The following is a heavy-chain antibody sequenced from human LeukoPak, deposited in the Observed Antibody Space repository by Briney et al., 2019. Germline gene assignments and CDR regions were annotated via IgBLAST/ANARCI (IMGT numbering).Heavy chain of an antibody. Sequence: GGSLRLSCAASGFTFSSYAMSWVRRAPGKGLEWVSAISGSGGSTYYADSVKGRFTISRDNSKNTLYLQMNSLRAEDTAVYYCAKDAVNYCSGGSCYPYWGQGTLVTVSS. CDR2: ISGSGGST. V-gene: IGHV3-23*01. CDR3: AKDAVNYCSGGSCYPY. CDR1: GFTFSSYA. D-gene: IGHD2-15*01. J-gene: IGHJ4*02.